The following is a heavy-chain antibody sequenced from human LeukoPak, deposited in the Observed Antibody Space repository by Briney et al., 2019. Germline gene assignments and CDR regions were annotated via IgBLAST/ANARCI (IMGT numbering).Heavy chain of an antibody. Sequence: SETLSLTCTVSGGSINISRYYWGWIRQPPGKGLEWIGSIYFTGNTYYNPSLKSRVTISVDTSKNQFSLKLTSVTAADTAVYYCAGSVYYDSSGYYWGAFDLWGQGTMVTVSS. V-gene: IGHV4-39*01. CDR3: AGSVYYDSSGYYWGAFDL. CDR2: IYFTGNT. J-gene: IGHJ3*01. CDR1: GGSINISRYY. D-gene: IGHD3-22*01.